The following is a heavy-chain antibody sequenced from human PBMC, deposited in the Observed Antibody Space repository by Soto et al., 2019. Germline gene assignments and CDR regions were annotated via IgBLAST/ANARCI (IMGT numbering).Heavy chain of an antibody. D-gene: IGHD6-19*01. Sequence: SETLSLTCNMSGDSYSISTYSWSWIRQPPGKALQWIGFIYQSGVTSYNPSLASRVSISLDRSNNQCSLKLKSVTAADTAVYFCAGMPYTSGLRFDPWGSGTLVTVSS. J-gene: IGHJ5*02. CDR3: AGMPYTSGLRFDP. CDR2: IYQSGVT. CDR1: GDSYSISTYS. V-gene: IGHV4-30-2*01.